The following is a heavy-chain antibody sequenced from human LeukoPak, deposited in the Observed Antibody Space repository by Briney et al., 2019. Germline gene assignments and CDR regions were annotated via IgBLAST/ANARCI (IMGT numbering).Heavy chain of an antibody. D-gene: IGHD3-10*01. V-gene: IGHV4-34*01. CDR1: GGSFSGYY. CDR3: ARGRGVTKVRGVIDY. Sequence: SETLSLTCAVYGGSFSGYYWSWIRQPPGKGLEWIGEINHSGSTNYNPSLKSRVTISVDTSKNQFSLKLSSVTAADTAVYYCARGRGVTKVRGVIDYWGQGTLVTVSS. CDR2: INHSGST. J-gene: IGHJ4*02.